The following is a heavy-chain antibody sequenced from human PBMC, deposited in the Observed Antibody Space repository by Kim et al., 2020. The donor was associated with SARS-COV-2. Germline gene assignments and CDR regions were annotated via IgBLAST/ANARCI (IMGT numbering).Heavy chain of an antibody. CDR3: AREEDYDSSGYYGY. CDR2: IWYDGSNK. J-gene: IGHJ4*02. Sequence: GGSLRLSCAASGFTFSSYGMHWVRQAPGKGLEWVAVIWYDGSNKHYADSVKGRFTISRDNSKNTLYLQMNSLRAEDTAVYYCAREEDYDSSGYYGYWGQG. V-gene: IGHV3-33*01. D-gene: IGHD3-22*01. CDR1: GFTFSSYG.